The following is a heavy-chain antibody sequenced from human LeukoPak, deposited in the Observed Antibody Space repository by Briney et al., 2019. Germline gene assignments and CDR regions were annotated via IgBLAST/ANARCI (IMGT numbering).Heavy chain of an antibody. CDR1: GFIFSSYA. D-gene: IGHD5-18*01. CDR2: ISGSGGST. J-gene: IGHJ4*02. V-gene: IGHV3-23*01. Sequence: GGSLRLSCAASGFIFSSYAMSWVRQAPGKGLEWVSVISGSGGSTYYADSVKGRFTISRDNSENTLYLQMHSLRVADTAVYYCAKQVGYTYGYIDYWGQGTLVTVSS. CDR3: AKQVGYTYGYIDY.